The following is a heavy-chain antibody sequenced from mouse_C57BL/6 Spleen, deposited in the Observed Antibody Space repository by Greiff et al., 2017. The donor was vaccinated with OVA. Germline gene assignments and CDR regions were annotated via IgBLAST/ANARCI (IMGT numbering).Heavy chain of an antibody. V-gene: IGHV1-69*01. J-gene: IGHJ4*01. CDR3: ARSFYSYAMDY. CDR2: IDPSDSYT. CDR1: GYTFTSYG. D-gene: IGHD2-1*01. Sequence: VQLQQPGAELVMPGSSVKLSCKASGYTFTSYGMHWVKQRPGQGLEWIGEIDPSDSYTNYNEKFKGKATLTVDKSSSTAYMQLSSLTSEDSAVYYCARSFYSYAMDYWGQGTSVTVSS.